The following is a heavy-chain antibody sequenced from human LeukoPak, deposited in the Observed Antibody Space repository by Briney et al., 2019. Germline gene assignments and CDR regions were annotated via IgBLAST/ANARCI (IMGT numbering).Heavy chain of an antibody. V-gene: IGHV4-38-2*02. D-gene: IGHD3-10*01. CDR1: GYSISSGYY. Sequence: NPSETLSLTCTVSGYSISSGYYWGWIRPPPGKGLEWIGSIYYSGSTYYNPSLKSRVTISVDTSKNQFSLKLSSVTAADTAVYYCASPLWFGDQPSSWFDPWGQGTLVTVSS. CDR2: IYYSGST. J-gene: IGHJ5*02. CDR3: ASPLWFGDQPSSWFDP.